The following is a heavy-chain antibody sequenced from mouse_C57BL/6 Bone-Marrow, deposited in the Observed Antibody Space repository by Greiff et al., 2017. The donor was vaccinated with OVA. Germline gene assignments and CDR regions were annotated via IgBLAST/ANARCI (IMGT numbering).Heavy chain of an antibody. Sequence: EVQLQQSGPELVKPGASVKISCKASGYSFTGYYMNWVKQSPEKSLEWIGEINPSTGGTTYNQKFKAKATLTVDKSSSTAYMQLKSLTSEDSAVYYCARGGYGSSLWFAYWGQGTLVTVSA. V-gene: IGHV1-42*01. D-gene: IGHD1-1*01. CDR1: GYSFTGYY. J-gene: IGHJ3*01. CDR2: INPSTGGT. CDR3: ARGGYGSSLWFAY.